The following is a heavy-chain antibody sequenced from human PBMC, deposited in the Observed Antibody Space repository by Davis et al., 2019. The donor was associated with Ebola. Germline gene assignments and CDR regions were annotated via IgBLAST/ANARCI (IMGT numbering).Heavy chain of an antibody. CDR2: IYSGGST. Sequence: GESLKISCAASGFTVSSNYMSWVRQAPGKGLEWVSVIYSGGSTNYADSVKGRFIISRDNSKNTVYLQVNSLRAEDTAVYYCARQYVSGWFLYYGMDVWGPGTTVTVSS. J-gene: IGHJ6*02. D-gene: IGHD6-19*01. CDR1: GFTVSSNY. CDR3: ARQYVSGWFLYYGMDV. V-gene: IGHV3-66*04.